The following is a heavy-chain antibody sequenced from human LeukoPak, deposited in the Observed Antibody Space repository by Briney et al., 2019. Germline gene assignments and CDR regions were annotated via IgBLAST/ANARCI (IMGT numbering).Heavy chain of an antibody. CDR1: GGSISSGGYY. D-gene: IGHD4-11*01. J-gene: IGHJ4*02. Sequence: SETLSLTCTVSGGSISSGGYYWSWIRQPPGKGLEWIGYIYYSGSTYYNPSLKSRVTISVDRSKNQFSLKLSSVTAADTAVYYCARVYSRHMTTVTNFDYWGQGTLVTVSS. CDR3: ARVYSRHMTTVTNFDY. V-gene: IGHV4-30-2*01. CDR2: IYYSGST.